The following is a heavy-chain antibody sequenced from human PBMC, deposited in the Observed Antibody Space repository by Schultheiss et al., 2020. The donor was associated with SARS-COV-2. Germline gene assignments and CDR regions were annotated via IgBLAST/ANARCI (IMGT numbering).Heavy chain of an antibody. D-gene: IGHD3-10*01. Sequence: ASVKVSCKASGYTFTSYGISWVRQAPGQGLEWMGWINPNSGGTNSAQKFQGRVTLTSDTSISTAYMRLSSLRTDNTAVYYCAIGSLLLSGDPFNYWGQGTLVTVSS. CDR1: GYTFTSYG. J-gene: IGHJ4*02. V-gene: IGHV1-2*02. CDR2: INPNSGGT. CDR3: AIGSLLLSGDPFNY.